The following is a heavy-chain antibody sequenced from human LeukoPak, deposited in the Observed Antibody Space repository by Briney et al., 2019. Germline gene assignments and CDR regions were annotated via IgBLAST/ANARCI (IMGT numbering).Heavy chain of an antibody. CDR3: ARADDYGDYWYLDL. CDR2: IIPILGIA. CDR1: GGTFSSYA. D-gene: IGHD4-17*01. Sequence: VASVKVSCKASGGTFSSYAISWVRQAPGQGLEWMGRIIPILGIANYAQKFQGRVTITADKSTSTAYMELSSLRSEDTAVYYCARADDYGDYWYLDLWGRGTLVTVSS. V-gene: IGHV1-69*04. J-gene: IGHJ2*01.